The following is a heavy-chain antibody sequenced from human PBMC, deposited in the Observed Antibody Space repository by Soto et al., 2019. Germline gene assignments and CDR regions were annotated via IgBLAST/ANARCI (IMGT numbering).Heavy chain of an antibody. D-gene: IGHD1-1*01. J-gene: IGHJ4*02. CDR3: ARRYGYSFDY. CDR2: IYYSGST. CDR1: GGSISSYY. Sequence: QVQLQESRRGLVKPSETLSLTCTVSGGSISSYYWSWIRQPPGKGLEWIGYIYYSGSTNYNPSLKSRVTISVDTSKNQFSLKLSSVTAADTAVYYCARRYGYSFDYWGQGTLVTVSS. V-gene: IGHV4-59*08.